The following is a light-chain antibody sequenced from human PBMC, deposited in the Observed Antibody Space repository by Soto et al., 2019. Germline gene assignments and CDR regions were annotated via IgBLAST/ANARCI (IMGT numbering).Light chain of an antibody. V-gene: IGKV3-20*01. CDR2: GIS. Sequence: RISQSVNANYFAWYQQKPGQAPRLLIYGISSRPTGIPDRFSGSGYGTAFNITMRSLDSEDSAVYFCEGYGTAPGTVGEGTKVDIK. J-gene: IGKJ1*01. CDR1: QSVNANY. CDR3: EGYGTAPGT.